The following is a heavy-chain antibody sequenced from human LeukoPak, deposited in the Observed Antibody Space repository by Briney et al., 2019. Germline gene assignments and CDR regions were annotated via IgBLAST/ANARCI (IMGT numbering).Heavy chain of an antibody. Sequence: GESLKISCKGPGYLLTRYWTAWVRQMPGKGLEWMGIIYPADSDTRYSPSFQGQVTISADKSISTAFLRWTSLKASDTAIYYCARGRGTGSPIGPRYFDLWGRGTLVTVSS. CDR2: IYPADSDT. CDR1: GYLLTRYW. V-gene: IGHV5-51*01. CDR3: ARGRGTGSPIGPRYFDL. D-gene: IGHD3-10*01. J-gene: IGHJ2*01.